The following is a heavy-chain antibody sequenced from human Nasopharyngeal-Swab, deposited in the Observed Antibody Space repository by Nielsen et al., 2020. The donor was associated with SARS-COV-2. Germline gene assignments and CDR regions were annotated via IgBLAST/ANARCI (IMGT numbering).Heavy chain of an antibody. D-gene: IGHD2-15*01. CDR1: GGSISSSSYY. CDR3: ARDVGYPQSFDY. V-gene: IGHV4-39*07. CDR2: IYYSGST. J-gene: IGHJ4*02. Sequence: SETLSLTCTVSGGSISSSSYYWGWIRQPPGKGLEWIGSIYYSGSTYYNPSLKSRVTISVDTSKNQFSLKLSSVTAADTAVYYCARDVGYPQSFDYWGQGTLVTVSS.